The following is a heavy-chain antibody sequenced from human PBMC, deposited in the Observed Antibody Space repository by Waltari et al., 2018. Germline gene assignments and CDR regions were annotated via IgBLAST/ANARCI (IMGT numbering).Heavy chain of an antibody. CDR1: SDFIRGHN. CDR3: ARGDGWSDS. Sequence: QVQLQESGPGLVKPSETLSLTCTVPSDFIRGHNWSWIRRVPGRRLDWIGYSHYSGMSTDNPSLRSRVTMSVDTSKNRFSLKLTSVTAADTAVYDCARGDGWSDSWGQGTLVTVSS. J-gene: IGHJ5*01. D-gene: IGHD2-21*01. V-gene: IGHV4-59*11. CDR2: SHYSGMS.